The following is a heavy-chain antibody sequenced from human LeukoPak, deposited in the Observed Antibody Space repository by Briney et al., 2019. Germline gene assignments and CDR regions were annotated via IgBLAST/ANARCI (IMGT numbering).Heavy chain of an antibody. CDR2: IGTSSSYI. V-gene: IGHV3-21*01. J-gene: IGHJ4*02. CDR1: GFIFSTYS. Sequence: GGSLRLSCAASGFIFSTYSMNWVRQAPGKGLEWVSSIGTSSSYIYYGDSVKGRFTISRDNAKNSLYLQMNSLRAEDTAVYYCAGVGSCSCYDSWGQGTLVTVSS. CDR3: AGVGSCSCYDS. D-gene: IGHD6-13*01.